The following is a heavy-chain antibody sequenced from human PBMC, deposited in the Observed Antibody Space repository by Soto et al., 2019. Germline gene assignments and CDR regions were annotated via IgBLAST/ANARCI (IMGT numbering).Heavy chain of an antibody. J-gene: IGHJ4*02. CDR3: ARYGYSGLQQFDY. Sequence: SETLSLTCIVSGGFVSTYYWSWIRQSPGKGLEWIGYISSSGSTWYNPSLKSRATISVDTSKNQFSLSLTSVTAAEAAVYYCARYGYSGLQQFDYWGQGTLVTVSS. D-gene: IGHD1-26*01. CDR1: GGFVSTYY. V-gene: IGHV4-59*02. CDR2: ISSSGST.